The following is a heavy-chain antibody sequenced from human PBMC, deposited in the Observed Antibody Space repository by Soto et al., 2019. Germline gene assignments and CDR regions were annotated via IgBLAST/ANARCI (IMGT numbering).Heavy chain of an antibody. CDR3: ARGYCSGGSCYSDDAFDI. Sequence: ASVKVSCKASGYTFTGYYMHWVRQAPGQGLGWMGWINPNSGSTNYAQKFQGWVTMTRDTSISTAYMELSRLRSDDTAVYYCARGYCSGGSCYSDDAFDIWGQGTMVTVSS. CDR1: GYTFTGYY. CDR2: INPNSGST. D-gene: IGHD2-15*01. V-gene: IGHV1-2*04. J-gene: IGHJ3*02.